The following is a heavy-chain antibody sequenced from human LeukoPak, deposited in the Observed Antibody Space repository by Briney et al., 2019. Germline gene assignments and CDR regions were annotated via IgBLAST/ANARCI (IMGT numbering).Heavy chain of an antibody. CDR2: IASGTT. J-gene: IGHJ4*02. CDR1: GDSISTYY. Sequence: SETLSLTCTVSGDSISTYYWNWIRQTPGKGLEWVGHIASGTTDYNPSLKSRAIISVDTSKNQISLRLTSVTAADTAVYYCARDKAHSYGYYFDPWGPGTQVLVSS. CDR3: ARDKAHSYGYYFDP. D-gene: IGHD3-10*01. V-gene: IGHV4-4*08.